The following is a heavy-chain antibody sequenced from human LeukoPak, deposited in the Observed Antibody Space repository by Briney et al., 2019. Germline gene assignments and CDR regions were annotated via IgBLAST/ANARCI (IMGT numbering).Heavy chain of an antibody. J-gene: IGHJ5*02. CDR1: GYTFSSYG. V-gene: IGHV1-18*01. Sequence: ASVKVSCKASGYTFSSYGISWVRQAPGQGLEWMGWISEYNGNTNYTQKVQGRVTMTTDPFTSTAYMELRSLRPDDTAVYYCARDGPDRAAWFDPWGQGTLVTVSS. CDR3: ARDGPDRAAWFDP. CDR2: ISEYNGNT. D-gene: IGHD3-22*01.